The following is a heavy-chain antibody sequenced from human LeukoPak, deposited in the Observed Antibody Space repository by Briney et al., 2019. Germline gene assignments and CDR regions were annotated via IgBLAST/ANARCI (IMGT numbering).Heavy chain of an antibody. Sequence: PGGSLRLSCAASGFTFSSYAMHWVRQAPGKGLEYVSAISSNGGSTYYANSVKGRFTISRDNSKNTLYLQMGSLRAEDMAVYYCARAAMVTGPNWFEPWGQGTLVTVSS. CDR1: GFTFSSYA. J-gene: IGHJ5*02. CDR3: ARAAMVTGPNWFEP. V-gene: IGHV3-64*01. CDR2: ISSNGGST. D-gene: IGHD5-18*01.